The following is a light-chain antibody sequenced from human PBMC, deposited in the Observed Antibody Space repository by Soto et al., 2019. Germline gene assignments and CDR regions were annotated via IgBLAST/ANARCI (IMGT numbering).Light chain of an antibody. CDR2: GAS. J-gene: IGKJ4*01. V-gene: IGKV3-20*01. Sequence: EIVLTQSPGTLSLSPGERATLSCRASQSVSSSYLAWYQQKPGQAPRLLIYGASSRATGIPDRFSGSGSGKDFTLTISRLGPEDLAVYYCQKYGSPQITLGGGTKGDIK. CDR3: QKYGSPQIT. CDR1: QSVSSSY.